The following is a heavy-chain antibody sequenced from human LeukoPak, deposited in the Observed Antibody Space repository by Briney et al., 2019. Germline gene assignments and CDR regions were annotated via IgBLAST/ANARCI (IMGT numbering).Heavy chain of an antibody. V-gene: IGHV3-30*18. J-gene: IGHJ4*02. CDR1: GFTFSSYG. CDR3: AKDRGYCSGGSCYHTDY. Sequence: PGGSLRLSCAASGFTFSSYGMHWVRQAPGKGREWVAVISYDGSNKYYADSVKGRFTISRDNSNNTLYLQMNSLRTEDTAVYYCAKDRGYCSGGSCYHTDYWGQGTLVTVSS. CDR2: ISYDGSNK. D-gene: IGHD2-15*01.